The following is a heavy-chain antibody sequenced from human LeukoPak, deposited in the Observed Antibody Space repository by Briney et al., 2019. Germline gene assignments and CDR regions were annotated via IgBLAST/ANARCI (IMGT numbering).Heavy chain of an antibody. Sequence: SETLSLTCTVSGGSISSSSYYWGWIRQPPGKGLEWIGSIYYSGSTYYNPSLKSRVTISVDTSKNQFSLKLSSVTAADTAVYYCVDSSGYFVAEYFQHWGQGTLVTVSS. CDR2: IYYSGST. D-gene: IGHD3-22*01. V-gene: IGHV4-39*01. CDR3: VDSSGYFVAEYFQH. CDR1: GGSISSSSYY. J-gene: IGHJ1*01.